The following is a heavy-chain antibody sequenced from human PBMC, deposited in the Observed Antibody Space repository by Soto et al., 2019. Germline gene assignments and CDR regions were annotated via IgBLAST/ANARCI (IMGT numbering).Heavy chain of an antibody. Sequence: SETLSLTCSVSGGSISGSYWSWIRQSPGKGLEWLGYVYYTGSTNYSPSLRSRVSISVDTSKNEFSLRLSSVTAADTAVYFCARSVAVPGAHIDYWGQGTQVTVTS. V-gene: IGHV4-59*01. CDR1: GGSISGSY. D-gene: IGHD6-19*01. J-gene: IGHJ4*02. CDR3: ARSVAVPGAHIDY. CDR2: VYYTGST.